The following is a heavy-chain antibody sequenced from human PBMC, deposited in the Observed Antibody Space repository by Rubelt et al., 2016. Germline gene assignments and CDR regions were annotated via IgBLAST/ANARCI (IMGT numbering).Heavy chain of an antibody. CDR2: INPNSVGT. D-gene: IGHD3-3*01. Sequence: QVQLVQSGAEVKKPGASVKVSCKASGYTFTGYYMHWVRQAPGQGLEWMGWINPNSVGTNYAQKLQGRVTMTRDTSISTAYMGLSRLRSDDTAVYYCARYDFWSGLSRWGQGTLVTVSS. CDR3: ARYDFWSGLSR. J-gene: IGHJ4*02. CDR1: GYTFTGYY. V-gene: IGHV1-2*02.